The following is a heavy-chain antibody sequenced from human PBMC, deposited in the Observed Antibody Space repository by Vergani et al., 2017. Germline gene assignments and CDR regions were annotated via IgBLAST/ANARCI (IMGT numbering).Heavy chain of an antibody. CDR1: GFTFSDYY. Sequence: QVQLVESGGGLVKPGGSLRLSCAASGFTFSDYYMSWIRQAPGKGLEWVSYISSSGSTIYYPDSVKGRFTISRDKAKNSLYLQMNRLRAEDTAVYYCARKHISNYYDSSGYYYMGYYYGMDVWGQGTTVTVSS. V-gene: IGHV3-11*01. D-gene: IGHD3-22*01. CDR3: ARKHISNYYDSSGYYYMGYYYGMDV. J-gene: IGHJ6*02. CDR2: ISSSGSTI.